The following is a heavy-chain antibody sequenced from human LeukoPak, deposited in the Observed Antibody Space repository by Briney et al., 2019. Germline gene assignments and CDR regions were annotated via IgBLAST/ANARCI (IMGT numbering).Heavy chain of an antibody. Sequence: GSLRLSCAASGFTFSSYSMNWVRQAPGKGLEWVSSISSSSSYIYYADSVKGRFTISRDNAKNSLYLQMNSLRAEGTAVYYCARDRYYDSSDFDYWGQGTLVTVSS. CDR2: ISSSSSYI. J-gene: IGHJ4*02. CDR3: ARDRYYDSSDFDY. V-gene: IGHV3-21*01. CDR1: GFTFSSYS. D-gene: IGHD3-22*01.